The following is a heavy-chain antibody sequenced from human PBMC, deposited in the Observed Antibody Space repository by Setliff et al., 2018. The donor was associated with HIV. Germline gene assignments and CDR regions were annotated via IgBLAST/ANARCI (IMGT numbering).Heavy chain of an antibody. D-gene: IGHD7-27*01. V-gene: IGHV4-59*01. CDR1: GGSISSYY. CDR3: ARVGPGDGYYFDY. CDR2: IYYSGST. J-gene: IGHJ4*02. Sequence: SETLSLTCTVSGGSISSYYWSWIRQPPGKGLEWIGYIYYSGSTNYNPSLKSRVTISVDTSKNQFSLRLSPVTAADTAVYYCARVGPGDGYYFDYWGQGTLVTVSS.